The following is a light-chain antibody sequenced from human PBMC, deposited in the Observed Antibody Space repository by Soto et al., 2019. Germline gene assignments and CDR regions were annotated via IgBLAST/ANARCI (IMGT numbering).Light chain of an antibody. CDR3: LQYNRWPLS. Sequence: EIVMTQSPATLSVSPGERVTVSCRASQGISDNLAWYQLKPGQAPRLLIYGASTRASGIPARFSGSGSGTEFTLTITRLQSEDFVVYTCLQYNRWPLSFGQGTKVEIK. J-gene: IGKJ1*01. V-gene: IGKV3-15*01. CDR1: QGISDN. CDR2: GAS.